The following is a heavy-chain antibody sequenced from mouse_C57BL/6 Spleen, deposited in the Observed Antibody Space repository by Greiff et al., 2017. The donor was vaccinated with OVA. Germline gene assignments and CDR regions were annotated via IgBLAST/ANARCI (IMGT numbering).Heavy chain of an antibody. V-gene: IGHV1-76*01. D-gene: IGHD1-1*01. CDR3: ARGSYYGSSLNYFDY. CDR1: GYTFTDYY. CDR2: IYPGSGNT. Sequence: VKLKQSGAELVRPGASVKLSCKASGYTFTDYYINWVKQRPGQGLEWIARIYPGSGNTYYNEKFTGKATLTAEKSSSTAYMQLSSLTSEDSAVYFCARGSYYGSSLNYFDYWGQGTTLTVSS. J-gene: IGHJ2*01.